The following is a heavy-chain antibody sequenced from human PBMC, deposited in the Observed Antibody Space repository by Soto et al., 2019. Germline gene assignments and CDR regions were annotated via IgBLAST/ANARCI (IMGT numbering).Heavy chain of an antibody. V-gene: IGHV3-23*01. CDR2: ISGSGGST. J-gene: IGHJ4*02. Sequence: EVQLLESGGGLVQPGGSLRLSCAASGFTFSSYAMSWVRQAPGKGLEWVSAISGSGGSTYYADSVKGRFTISRDNSKNTLYLQMNSLRDEDTAVYYCAKDRNYYDSSGYPKEDYWGQGTLVTVSS. D-gene: IGHD3-22*01. CDR1: GFTFSSYA. CDR3: AKDRNYYDSSGYPKEDY.